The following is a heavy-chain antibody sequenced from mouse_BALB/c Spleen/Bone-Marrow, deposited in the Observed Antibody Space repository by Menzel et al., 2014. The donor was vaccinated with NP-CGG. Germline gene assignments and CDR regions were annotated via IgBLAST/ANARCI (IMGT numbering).Heavy chain of an antibody. D-gene: IGHD2-4*01. CDR1: GFNIKDTY. V-gene: IGHV14-3*02. CDR2: IDPANGNT. CDR3: ARWGITTGFAY. J-gene: IGHJ3*01. Sequence: VQLQQSGAELVKPGASVKLSCTASGFNIKDTYMHWVKQRPEQGLEWIGRIDPANGNTKYDPKFQGKATITADASSNTAYLQLSSLTSEDTAVYYCARWGITTGFAYWGQGTLVTVSA.